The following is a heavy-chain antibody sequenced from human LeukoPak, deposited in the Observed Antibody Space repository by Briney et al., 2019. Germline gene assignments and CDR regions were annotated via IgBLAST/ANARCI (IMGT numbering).Heavy chain of an antibody. D-gene: IGHD1-26*01. V-gene: IGHV4-34*01. CDR3: ARGSVNYYHPFDY. J-gene: IGHJ4*02. CDR1: GGSFSGYY. Sequence: SETLSLTCAVYGGSFSGYYWSWIRQPPGKGLEWIGEINHSGSTNYNPSLKSRVTISVDTSKNQLSLNLNSVTAADTAVYYCARGSVNYYHPFDYWGQGTLVTVSS. CDR2: INHSGST.